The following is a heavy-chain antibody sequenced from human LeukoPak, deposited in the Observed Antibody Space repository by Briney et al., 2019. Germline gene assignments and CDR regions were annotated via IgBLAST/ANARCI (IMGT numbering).Heavy chain of an antibody. V-gene: IGHV1-58*01. CDR1: GFTFTISA. J-gene: IGHJ4*02. CDR2: IVVGSGNT. CDR3: AAAVYCCGGSCRYTLSDY. D-gene: IGHD2-15*01. Sequence: SVKVSFTASGFTFTISAVQWVRQARGQRLEWIGWIVVGSGNTNYAQKFQEKVTITRDMSTSTAYMELSSLRSEDTAVYYCAAAVYCCGGSCRYTLSDYWGQGTLVTVSS.